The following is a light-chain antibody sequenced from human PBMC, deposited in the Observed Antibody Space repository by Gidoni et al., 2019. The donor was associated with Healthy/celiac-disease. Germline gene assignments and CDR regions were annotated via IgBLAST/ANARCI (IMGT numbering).Light chain of an antibody. CDR1: QSVSSSY. CDR2: GAS. CDR3: QQYGSFALT. J-gene: IGKJ4*01. V-gene: IGKV3-20*01. Sequence: ELLLTQSPGTLSLSPGERATLSCRASQSVSSSYLAWYQQKPGQAPRLLIYGASSRATGIPDRFSGSGSGTDFTLTISRLEPEDFAVYYCQQYGSFALTFGGGTKVEIK.